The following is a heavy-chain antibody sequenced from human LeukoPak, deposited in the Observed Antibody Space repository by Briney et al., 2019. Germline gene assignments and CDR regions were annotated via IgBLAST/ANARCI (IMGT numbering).Heavy chain of an antibody. Sequence: PGGSLRLSCAASGFTFSIYAMSWVRQAPGTGLEWVSSIIDSGSSTYYADSVKGRFTISRDNSKNTLYLQMNSLRVEDTAVYYCAKDPLGDYSDSSGYYPDGDFDYWGQGTLVTVSS. CDR2: IIDSGSST. V-gene: IGHV3-23*01. J-gene: IGHJ4*02. CDR1: GFTFSIYA. CDR3: AKDPLGDYSDSSGYYPDGDFDY. D-gene: IGHD3-22*01.